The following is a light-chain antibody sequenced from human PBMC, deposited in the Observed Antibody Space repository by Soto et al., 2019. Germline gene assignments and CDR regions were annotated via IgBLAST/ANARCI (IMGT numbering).Light chain of an antibody. V-gene: IGKV3-15*01. CDR3: QQYNNWPQWT. CDR1: QSVSSS. Sequence: EIVLTQSPGTLSLSPGERATIPCRASQSVSSSFLAWYQQKPGQAPRLLIYGASTRATGIPARFSGSGSGTEFTLTISSLQSEDFAVYYCQQYNNWPQWTFGQGTKVDI. CDR2: GAS. J-gene: IGKJ1*01.